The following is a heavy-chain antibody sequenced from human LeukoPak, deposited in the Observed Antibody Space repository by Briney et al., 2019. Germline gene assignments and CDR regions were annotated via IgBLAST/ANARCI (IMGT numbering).Heavy chain of an antibody. Sequence: SQTLSLTCTVSGGSISSGGYYWSWIRQHPGKGLEWIGYIYYSGSTYYNPSLKSRVTISVDRSKNQFSLKLSSVTAADTAVYYCARRLDRRVDPWGQGTLVTVSS. D-gene: IGHD1-1*01. V-gene: IGHV4-31*03. CDR2: IYYSGST. CDR3: ARRLDRRVDP. CDR1: GGSISSGGYY. J-gene: IGHJ5*02.